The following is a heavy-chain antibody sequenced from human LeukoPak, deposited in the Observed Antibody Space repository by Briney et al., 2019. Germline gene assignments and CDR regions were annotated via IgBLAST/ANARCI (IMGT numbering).Heavy chain of an antibody. D-gene: IGHD3-3*01. J-gene: IGHJ4*02. Sequence: ASVKVSCKASGYTFTSYGISWVRQAPGQGLEWMGWISAYNGNTNYAQKLQGRVTMTTDTSTSTAYMELRSLRSDDTAVYYCARGLIRFVEWDGQYYFDYWGQGTLVTVSS. CDR2: ISAYNGNT. CDR3: ARGLIRFVEWDGQYYFDY. V-gene: IGHV1-18*01. CDR1: GYTFTSYG.